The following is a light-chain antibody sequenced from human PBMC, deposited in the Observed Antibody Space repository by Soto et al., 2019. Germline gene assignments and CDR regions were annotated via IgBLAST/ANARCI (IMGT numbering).Light chain of an antibody. CDR1: RSFSSSY. Sequence: EIVLTQSPGTLALSPGERATLSCRASRSFSSSYLDWYQQMPGQAPRLLIYAASSRATGIPDRFSGSGSGTDFTLTISRLEPEDSAVYYCQQYGSSPPYTFGQGTKLEIK. V-gene: IGKV3-20*01. CDR3: QQYGSSPPYT. J-gene: IGKJ2*01. CDR2: AAS.